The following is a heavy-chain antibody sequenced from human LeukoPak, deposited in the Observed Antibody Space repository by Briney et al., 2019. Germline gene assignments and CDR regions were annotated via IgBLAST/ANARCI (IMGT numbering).Heavy chain of an antibody. V-gene: IGHV3-48*04. Sequence: GGSLRLSCVASGFTFSSYWMHWVRQAPGKGLVWVSYISNSAYTIYYADSVKGRFTISRDNPKNSLYLQMNSLRAEDTAIYYCARAGVYYNALYYFDYWGQGSLVTVSS. CDR2: ISNSAYTI. CDR1: GFTFSSYW. J-gene: IGHJ4*02. D-gene: IGHD3-10*01. CDR3: ARAGVYYNALYYFDY.